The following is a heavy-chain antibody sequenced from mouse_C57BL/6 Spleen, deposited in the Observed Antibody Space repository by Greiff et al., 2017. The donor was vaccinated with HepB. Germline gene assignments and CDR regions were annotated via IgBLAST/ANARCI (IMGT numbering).Heavy chain of an antibody. J-gene: IGHJ2*01. CDR2: IDPETGGT. CDR3: TRGIGGAYYFDY. CDR1: GYTFTDYE. V-gene: IGHV1-15*01. Sequence: VHLVESGAELVRPGASVTLSCKASGYTFTDYEMHWVKQTPVHGLEWIGAIDPETGGTAYNQKFKGKAILTADKSSSTAYMELRSLTSEDSAVYYCTRGIGGAYYFDYWGQGTTLTVSS.